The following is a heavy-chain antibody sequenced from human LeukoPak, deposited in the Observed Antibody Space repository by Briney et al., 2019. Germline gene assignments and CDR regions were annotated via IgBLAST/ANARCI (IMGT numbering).Heavy chain of an antibody. CDR2: INPNSGGT. D-gene: IGHD6-13*01. V-gene: IGHV1-2*06. CDR1: GYTFTDYY. J-gene: IGHJ5*02. Sequence: ASVKVSCTASGYTFTDYYMHWVRQAPGQGLEWMGRINPNSGGTKYAQKFQGRVTMTRDTSISTAYMELNRLTSDHTAVYYCAKCGDFIAASYNWFYPWGPATLVTVSS. CDR3: AKCGDFIAASYNWFYP.